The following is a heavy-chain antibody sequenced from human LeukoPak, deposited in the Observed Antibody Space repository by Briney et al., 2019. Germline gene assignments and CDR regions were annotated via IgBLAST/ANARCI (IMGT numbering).Heavy chain of an antibody. CDR2: IKNDGSGT. V-gene: IGHV3-74*01. CDR1: GFTFSSYW. J-gene: IGHJ4*02. Sequence: GGSLRLSCAASGFTFSSYWIHWVRQAPGKGLVWVSRIKNDGSGTIYADSVKGRFTISRDNAKNTLYLQMNSLRAEDTAVYYCARNPSTSMEFWGQGTLVTVSS. D-gene: IGHD5-18*01. CDR3: ARNPSTSMEF.